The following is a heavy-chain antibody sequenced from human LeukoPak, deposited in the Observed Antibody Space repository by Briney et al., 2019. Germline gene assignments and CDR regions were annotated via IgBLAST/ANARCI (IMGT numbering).Heavy chain of an antibody. D-gene: IGHD6-19*01. CDR3: ARDSTRPEYSSGQA. Sequence: PSETLSLTCTVSGGSISSGSYYWSWIRQPAGKGLEWIGRIYTSGSTNYNPSLKSRVTISVDTSKNQFSLKLSSVTAADTAVYYCARDSTRPEYSSGQAWGQGTLVTVSS. V-gene: IGHV4-61*02. J-gene: IGHJ5*02. CDR1: GGSISSGSYY. CDR2: IYTSGST.